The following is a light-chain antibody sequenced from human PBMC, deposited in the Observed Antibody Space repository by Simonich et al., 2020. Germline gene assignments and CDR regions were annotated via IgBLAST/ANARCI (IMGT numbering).Light chain of an antibody. CDR3: QSADSSGTFHVV. Sequence: SYELTQPPSVSVSPGQTARITCSGDALPKQYAYWYQQKPGQAPLLVIKKDSERPSGIPERLSGSSSGTTVTLTISGVQAEDEADYYCQSADSSGTFHVVFGGGTKLTVL. CDR1: ALPKQY. J-gene: IGLJ2*01. V-gene: IGLV3-25*03. CDR2: KDS.